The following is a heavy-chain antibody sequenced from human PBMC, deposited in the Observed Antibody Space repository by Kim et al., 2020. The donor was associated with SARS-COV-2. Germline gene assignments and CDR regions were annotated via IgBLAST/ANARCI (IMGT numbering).Heavy chain of an antibody. CDR1: GFTFSGSA. CDR2: IRSKANSYAT. CDR3: TRHAYYYDSSGYTPSLD. V-gene: IGHV3-73*01. Sequence: GGSLRLSCAASGFTFSGSAMHWVRQASGKGLEWVGRIRSKANSYATAYAASVKGRFTISRDDSKNTAYLQMNSLKTEDTAVYYCTRHAYYYDSSGYTPSLDWGQGTLVTVSS. D-gene: IGHD3-22*01. J-gene: IGHJ4*02.